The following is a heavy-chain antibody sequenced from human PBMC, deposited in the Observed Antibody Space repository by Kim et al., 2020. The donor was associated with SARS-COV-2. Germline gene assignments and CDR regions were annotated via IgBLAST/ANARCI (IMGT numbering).Heavy chain of an antibody. J-gene: IGHJ4*02. V-gene: IGHV6-1*01. D-gene: IGHD6-19*01. CDR3: ATDNLLSSGWYYFDY. Sequence: VSVKGRITIHPDTSKNQFSLQLNSVTPEDTAVYYCATDNLLSSGWYYFDYWGQGTLVTVSS.